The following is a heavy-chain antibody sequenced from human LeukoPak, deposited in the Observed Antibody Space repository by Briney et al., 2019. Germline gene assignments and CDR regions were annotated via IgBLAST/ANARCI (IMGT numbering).Heavy chain of an antibody. J-gene: IGHJ4*02. CDR2: ISYDGSNK. CDR1: GFTFSSYA. CDR3: ARSLPVTTVSSLDY. D-gene: IGHD4-17*01. V-gene: IGHV3-30-3*01. Sequence: QPGGSLRLSRAASGFTFSSYAMHWVRQAPGKGLEWVAVISYDGSNKYYADSVKGRFTISRDNSKNTLYLQMNSLRAEDTAVYYCARSLPVTTVSSLDYWGQGTLVTVSS.